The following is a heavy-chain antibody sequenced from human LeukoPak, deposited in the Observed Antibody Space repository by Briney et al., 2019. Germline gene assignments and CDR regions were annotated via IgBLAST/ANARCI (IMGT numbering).Heavy chain of an antibody. Sequence: GGSLRLSCAASGFTFDDYAMHWVRQAPGKGLVWVSRINSDGSSTSYADSVKGRFTISRDNAKNTLYLQMNSLRAEDTAVYYCARVYGSGSYYYYYYMDVWGKGTTVTVSS. CDR2: INSDGSST. V-gene: IGHV3-74*01. J-gene: IGHJ6*03. CDR1: GFTFDDYA. CDR3: ARVYGSGSYYYYYYMDV. D-gene: IGHD1-26*01.